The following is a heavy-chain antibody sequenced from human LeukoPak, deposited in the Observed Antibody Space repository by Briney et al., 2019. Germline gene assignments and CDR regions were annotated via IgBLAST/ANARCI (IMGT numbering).Heavy chain of an antibody. V-gene: IGHV3-23*01. J-gene: IGHJ4*02. CDR2: ISGNGGST. D-gene: IGHD1-26*01. CDR3: AKEVVGATDYFDY. Sequence: GGSLRLSCTASGFTFSTHPMSWVRQAPGKGLEWVPAISGNGGSTYYADSVKGRFTISRDNSKNTLYLQVNSLRAEDTAVYYCAKEVVGATDYFDYWGQGTLVTVSS. CDR1: GFTFSTHP.